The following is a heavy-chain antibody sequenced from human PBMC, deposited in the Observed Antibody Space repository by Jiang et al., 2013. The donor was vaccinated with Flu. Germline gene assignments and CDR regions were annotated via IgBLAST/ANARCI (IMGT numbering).Heavy chain of an antibody. V-gene: IGHV3-33*01. CDR2: IWYDGTNK. J-gene: IGHJ6*02. Sequence: VQLLESGGGVVQPGRSLRLSCAASGFSFSSYGMHWVRQAPGKGLEWVAVIWYDGTNKNYADSVKGRFTISRDNSKNTLYLQMNSLRAEDTAVYYCARDLGVVNYYQGLDVVGPRGPRVTVSS. CDR1: GFSFSSYG. CDR3: ARDLGVVNYYQGLDV. D-gene: IGHD3-3*01.